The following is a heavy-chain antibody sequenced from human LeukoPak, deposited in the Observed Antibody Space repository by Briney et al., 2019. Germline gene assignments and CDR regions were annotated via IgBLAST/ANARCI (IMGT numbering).Heavy chain of an antibody. D-gene: IGHD1-26*01. J-gene: IGHJ6*02. CDR2: IYSGGST. Sequence: GGSLRLSCAASGFTVSSNYMSWVRQAPGKGLEWVLVIYSGGSTYYADSVKGRFTISRDNSKNTLYLQMNSLRAEDTAVYYCARDRYSGSYSYYYGMDVWGQGTTVTVSS. CDR3: ARDRYSGSYSYYYGMDV. V-gene: IGHV3-66*01. CDR1: GFTVSSNY.